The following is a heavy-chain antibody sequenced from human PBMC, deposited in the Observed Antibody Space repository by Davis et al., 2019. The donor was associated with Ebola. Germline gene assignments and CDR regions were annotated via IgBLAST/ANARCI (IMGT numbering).Heavy chain of an antibody. J-gene: IGHJ4*02. CDR2: INPNSGDT. CDR1: GYTFTGYY. Sequence: AASVKVSCKASGYTFTGYYIHWVRQAPGQGLEWMGGINPNSGDTKYSQKFQGWVTMARDTPISTAYMELNRLTSDDTAVYYCARDRVCSGATCYAYFDFWGQGTLVTVSS. D-gene: IGHD2-15*01. CDR3: ARDRVCSGATCYAYFDF. V-gene: IGHV1-2*04.